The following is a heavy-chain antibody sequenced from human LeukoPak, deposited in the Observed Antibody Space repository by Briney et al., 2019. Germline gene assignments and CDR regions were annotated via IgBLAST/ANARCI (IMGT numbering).Heavy chain of an antibody. CDR1: AGSISAYY. CDR3: GTMFGVSSDFDR. J-gene: IGHJ4*02. CDR2: LHSSGET. Sequence: SETRSLTCVVYAGSISAYYWNWIRQPDGKGLEWIGRLHSSGETTSNPSLMSRATMSLDTSRNHFSLNLTSVTAADTAFYYCGTMFGVSSDFDRWGQGTLVTVS. D-gene: IGHD3-10*02. V-gene: IGHV4-59*10.